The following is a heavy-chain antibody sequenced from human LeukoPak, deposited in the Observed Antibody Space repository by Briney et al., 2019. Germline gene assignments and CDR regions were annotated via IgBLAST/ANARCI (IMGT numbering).Heavy chain of an antibody. CDR3: AREWARRVPAG. J-gene: IGHJ4*02. V-gene: IGHV3-23*01. CDR2: ISGSDETT. D-gene: IGHD1-26*01. Sequence: GGSLRLSCAASGFTFNNVGMSWVRQAPGKGLEWVSSISGSDETTYYADSVKGRFTISRDNAKNSLYLQMNSLRAEDTAVYYCAREWARRVPAGWGQGTLVIVSS. CDR1: GFTFNNVG.